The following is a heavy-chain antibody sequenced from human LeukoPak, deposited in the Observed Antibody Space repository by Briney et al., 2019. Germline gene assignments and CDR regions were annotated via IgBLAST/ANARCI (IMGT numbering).Heavy chain of an antibody. J-gene: IGHJ3*02. CDR1: RYSLTSYW. V-gene: IGHV5-10-1*01. CDR2: IYPSHSYN. D-gene: IGHD3-10*01. Sequence: HGDSVKNLGKCNRYSLTSYWISCDSQMHRKDLQFSGRIYPSHSYNNYRPSFQAHVTITADKSISTAYLQWSSLKASDTAMYYCARLRVRGVIGAFDIWGQGTMVTVSS. CDR3: ARLRVRGVIGAFDI.